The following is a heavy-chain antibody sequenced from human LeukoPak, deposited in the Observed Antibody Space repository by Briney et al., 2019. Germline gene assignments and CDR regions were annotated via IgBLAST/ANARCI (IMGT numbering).Heavy chain of an antibody. Sequence: ASVKVSCKASGGTFSSYAISWVRQAPGQGLEWMGGIIPIFGTANYAQKFQGRVTITADESTSTAYMELSSLRSEDTAVYYCARDRGGSGYTYFDYWGQGTLVTVSS. CDR3: ARDRGGSGYTYFDY. V-gene: IGHV1-69*13. D-gene: IGHD3-22*01. CDR2: IIPIFGTA. J-gene: IGHJ4*02. CDR1: GGTFSSYA.